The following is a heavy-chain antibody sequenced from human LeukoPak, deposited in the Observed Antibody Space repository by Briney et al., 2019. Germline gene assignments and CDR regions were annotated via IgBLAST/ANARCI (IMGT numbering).Heavy chain of an antibody. J-gene: IGHJ4*02. CDR3: AKNRASGY. V-gene: IGHV3-30*02. CDR1: GFTFSSYG. D-gene: IGHD1-14*01. Sequence: GGSLRLSCAASGFTFSSYGMHWVRQAPGKGLEWVAFIRYDGSNKYYADSVKGRFTISRDNSKSTLYLQMNSLRAEDTAVYYCAKNRASGYWGQGTLVTVSS. CDR2: IRYDGSNK.